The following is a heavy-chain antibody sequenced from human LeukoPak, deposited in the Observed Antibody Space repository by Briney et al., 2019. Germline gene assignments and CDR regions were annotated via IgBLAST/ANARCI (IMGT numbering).Heavy chain of an antibody. J-gene: IGHJ4*02. V-gene: IGHV3-21*01. CDR2: ISSSSSYI. D-gene: IGHD2-15*01. CDR1: GFTFSSYS. Sequence: PGGSLRLSCAASGFTFSSYSMNWVRQAPGKGLEWVSSISSSSSYIYYADSVKGRFTISRDNAKNSLYLQMNSLRAEDTAVYYCARDRCSGGSCHSFDYWGQGTLVTVSS. CDR3: ARDRCSGGSCHSFDY.